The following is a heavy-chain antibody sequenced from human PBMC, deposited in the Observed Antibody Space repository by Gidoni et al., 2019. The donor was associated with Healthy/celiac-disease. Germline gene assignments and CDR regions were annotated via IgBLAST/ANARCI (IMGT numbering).Heavy chain of an antibody. V-gene: IGHV4-59*01. Sequence: QVQLQESGPGLVKPSETLSLTCTGSGGYISSYYWSWIRQPPGQGLEWIGYIYYSGSTNYNPSLKSRVTISVDTSKHQFSLKLSSVTAADTAVYYCARVRVTRSGWYADVIYEHSFDYWGQGTLVTVSS. CDR1: GGYISSYY. J-gene: IGHJ4*02. CDR3: ARVRVTRSGWYADVIYEHSFDY. D-gene: IGHD6-19*01. CDR2: IYYSGST.